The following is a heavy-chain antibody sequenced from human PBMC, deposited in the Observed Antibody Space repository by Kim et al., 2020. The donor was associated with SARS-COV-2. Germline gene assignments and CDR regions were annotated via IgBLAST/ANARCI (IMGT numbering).Heavy chain of an antibody. CDR2: LYYSGST. V-gene: IGHV4-39*07. J-gene: IGHJ6*01. CDR3: ARCHYDILTGPEYDYG. D-gene: IGHD3-9*01. CDR1: GGSISSSSYY. Sequence: ADTLSLTCTVSGGSISSSSYYWAWIRQPPGKGLEWIGSLYYSGSTYSNPSLKSRVTISVYTSKNQFSLRLISVTAADTAVYYCARCHYDILTGPEYDYG.